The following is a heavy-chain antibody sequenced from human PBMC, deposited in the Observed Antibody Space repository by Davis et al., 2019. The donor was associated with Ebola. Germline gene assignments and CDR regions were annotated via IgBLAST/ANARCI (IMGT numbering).Heavy chain of an antibody. CDR2: ISAYNGNT. CDR3: ARARGVGATSIAWFDP. CDR1: GYTFRNSA. D-gene: IGHD1-26*01. Sequence: AASVKVSCKASGYTFRNSAISWVRQAPGQGLEWMGWISAYNGNTNYAQKLQGRGTMTTDTATGTAYMELRSLRSDDTAVYYCARARGVGATSIAWFDPWGQGTLVTVSS. J-gene: IGHJ5*02. V-gene: IGHV1-18*01.